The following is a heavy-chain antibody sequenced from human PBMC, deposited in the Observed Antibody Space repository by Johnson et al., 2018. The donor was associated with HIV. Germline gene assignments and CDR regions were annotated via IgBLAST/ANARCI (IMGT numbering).Heavy chain of an antibody. D-gene: IGHD3-22*01. CDR3: AREMLVPWDYDRTTWGGGDAFDI. CDR1: GFTFSSYW. V-gene: IGHV3-7*01. Sequence: DVQLVESGGGLVQPGGSLRLSCAASGFTFSSYWMSWVRQAPGKGLEWVANIKQDGSEKYYVDSVKGRFTISRDNAKNSLYLQMNSLRAEDTAVYYCAREMLVPWDYDRTTWGGGDAFDIWGQGTMVTVSS. J-gene: IGHJ3*02. CDR2: IKQDGSEK.